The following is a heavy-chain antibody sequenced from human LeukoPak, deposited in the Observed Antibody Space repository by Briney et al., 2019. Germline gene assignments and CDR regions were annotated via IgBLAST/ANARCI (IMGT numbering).Heavy chain of an antibody. CDR1: GYTFTGYY. J-gene: IGHJ5*02. CDR2: INPNSGGT. D-gene: IGHD2/OR15-2a*01. Sequence: ASVKVSCKASGYTFTGYYMHWVRQAPGQGLEWMGWINPNSGGTNYAQKFQGRVTMTRDTSISTAYMELSRLRSDDTAVYYCARDLTHNSPERALPWGQGTLVTVSS. V-gene: IGHV1-2*02. CDR3: ARDLTHNSPERALP.